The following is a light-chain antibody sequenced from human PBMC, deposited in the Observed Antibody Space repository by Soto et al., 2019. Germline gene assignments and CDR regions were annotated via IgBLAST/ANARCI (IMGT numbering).Light chain of an antibody. CDR2: EVS. CDR1: SSDVGGYNY. J-gene: IGLJ3*02. V-gene: IGLV2-14*01. CDR3: SSYTSSSLV. Sequence: QSALTQPASVSRSPGQSITISCTGTSSDVGGYNYVSWYQQHPGKAPKLMIYEVSNRPSGVSNRFSGSKSGNTASLTISGLQAEDEADYYCSSYTSSSLVFGGGTKVTVL.